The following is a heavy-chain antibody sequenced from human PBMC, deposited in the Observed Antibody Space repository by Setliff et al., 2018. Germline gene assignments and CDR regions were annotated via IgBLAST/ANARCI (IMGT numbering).Heavy chain of an antibody. D-gene: IGHD6-25*01. CDR3: SRDNRGVAGANFGRWFDP. Sequence: GGSLRLSCTASGLTFGDYAMSWFRQAPGKGLEWVSFMRSKVNGGTPEYAASVKGRFTISRDDSKSIAYLQINRLTTEDTAVFYCSRDNRGVAGANFGRWFDPWGQGTLVTVSS. V-gene: IGHV3-49*03. CDR1: GLTFGDYA. J-gene: IGHJ5*02. CDR2: MRSKVNGGTP.